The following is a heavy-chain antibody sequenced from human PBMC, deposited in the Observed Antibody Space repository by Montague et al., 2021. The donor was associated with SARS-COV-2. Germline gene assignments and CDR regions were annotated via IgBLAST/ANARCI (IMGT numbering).Heavy chain of an antibody. CDR3: ASGWTLFD. CDR2: TYYRSEWHT. Sequence: CAISGDSVVSTAATWKWHRQEPPTHVDWLGRTYYRSEWHTDYAVSVEGRLAIDADTSKNQFSLQLHSVTPEDSAVYYCASGWTLFDWGQGTLVTVSS. CDR1: GDSVVSTAAT. D-gene: IGHD6-19*01. J-gene: IGHJ4*02. V-gene: IGHV6-1*01.